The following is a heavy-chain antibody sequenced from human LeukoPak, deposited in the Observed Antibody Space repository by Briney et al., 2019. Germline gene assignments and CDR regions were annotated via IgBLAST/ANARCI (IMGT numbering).Heavy chain of an antibody. CDR3: ARRPYNWNDEHYYYYGMDV. CDR1: GGSFSGYY. Sequence: SETLSLTCAVYGGSFSGYYWSWIRQPPGKGLEWIGEINHSGSTNYNPSLKSRVTISVDTSKNQFSLKLSPVTAADTAVYYCARRPYNWNDEHYYYYGMDVWGQGTTVTVSS. J-gene: IGHJ6*02. V-gene: IGHV4-34*01. D-gene: IGHD1-1*01. CDR2: INHSGST.